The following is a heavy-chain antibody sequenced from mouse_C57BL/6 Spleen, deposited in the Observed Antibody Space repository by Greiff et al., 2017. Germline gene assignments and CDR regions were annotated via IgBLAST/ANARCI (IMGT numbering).Heavy chain of an antibody. D-gene: IGHD1-1*01. Sequence: EVQLQQSGPELVKPGASVKISCKASGYTFTDYYMNWVKQSHGKSLEWIGDINPNNGGTSYNQKFKGKATLTVDKSSSTAYMELRSLTSEDSAVYYCARGNYYGSRKGAMDYWGQGTSVTVSS. J-gene: IGHJ4*01. CDR2: INPNNGGT. CDR3: ARGNYYGSRKGAMDY. CDR1: GYTFTDYY. V-gene: IGHV1-26*01.